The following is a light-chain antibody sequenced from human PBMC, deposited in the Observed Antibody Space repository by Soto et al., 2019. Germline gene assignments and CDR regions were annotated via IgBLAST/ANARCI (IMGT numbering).Light chain of an antibody. CDR1: SSDVGGYNF. V-gene: IGLV2-14*03. J-gene: IGLJ1*01. Sequence: SALTQPASVSGSPGQSITISCTGTSSDVGGYNFVSWYKQHPGKVPNLMIFDVNRRPSGVSDRFSGSKSGNTASLTISGLQSEDEGDYYCSSYTSSSTHVFGSGTKLTVL. CDR3: SSYTSSSTHV. CDR2: DVN.